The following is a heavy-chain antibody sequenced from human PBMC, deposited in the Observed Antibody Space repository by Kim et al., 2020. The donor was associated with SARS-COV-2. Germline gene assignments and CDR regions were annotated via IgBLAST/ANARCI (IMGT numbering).Heavy chain of an antibody. J-gene: IGHJ4*01. CDR3: ARSAGAYGYYFDY. Sequence: GESLKISCKGSGYNFPSYWIGWVRQMPGKGLEWLGIIYPGDSDTRYSPSFQGQVTISAVKSTTIAYLPWSSLNASDTDMHYCARSAGAYGYYFDYWGHGT. D-gene: IGHD3-3*01. CDR2: IYPGDSDT. V-gene: IGHV5-51*01. CDR1: GYNFPSYW.